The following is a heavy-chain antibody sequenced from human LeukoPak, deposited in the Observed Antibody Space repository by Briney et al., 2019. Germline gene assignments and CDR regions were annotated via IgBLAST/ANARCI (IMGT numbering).Heavy chain of an antibody. Sequence: PSQTLSLTCTVSGGSISSGSYYWSWIRQPAGKGLEWIGRIYTSGSANYNPSLKSRVTISVDTSKNQFSLKLSSVTAADTAVYYCARGLYDYGDLDAFDIWGQGTMVTVSS. CDR2: IYTSGSA. CDR3: ARGLYDYGDLDAFDI. V-gene: IGHV4-61*02. D-gene: IGHD4-17*01. CDR1: GGSISSGSYY. J-gene: IGHJ3*02.